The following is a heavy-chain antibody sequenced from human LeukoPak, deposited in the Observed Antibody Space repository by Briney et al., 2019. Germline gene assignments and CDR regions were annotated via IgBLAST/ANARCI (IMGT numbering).Heavy chain of an antibody. V-gene: IGHV3-23*01. CDR2: ISGSGGST. D-gene: IGHD6-13*01. Sequence: QPGGSLRLSCAASGFTFSSYAMSWVRQAPGKGLEWVSAISGSGGSTYYADSVKGRFTISRDNSKNTLYLQMNSLRAEDTAVYYCARDPHSSSWPSAAPGYGMDVWGQGTTVTVSS. CDR1: GFTFSSYA. CDR3: ARDPHSSSWPSAAPGYGMDV. J-gene: IGHJ6*02.